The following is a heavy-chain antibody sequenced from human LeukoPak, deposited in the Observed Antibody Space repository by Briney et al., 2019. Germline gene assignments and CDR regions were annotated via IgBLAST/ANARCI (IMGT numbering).Heavy chain of an antibody. CDR3: ARGNFRRDGYNFDY. CDR1: GFIFSGYG. CDR2: IWYDGSNK. D-gene: IGHD5-24*01. V-gene: IGHV3-33*01. Sequence: PGRSLRLSCVASGFIFSGYGMHWVRQAPGKGLEWVAVIWYDGSNKYYADSVKGRFTISRDNSKNTLYLQMNSLRAEDTAVFYCARGNFRRDGYNFDYWGQGTQVTISS. J-gene: IGHJ4*02.